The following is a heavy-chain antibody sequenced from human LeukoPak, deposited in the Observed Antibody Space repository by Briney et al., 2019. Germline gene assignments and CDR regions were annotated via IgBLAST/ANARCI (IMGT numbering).Heavy chain of an antibody. J-gene: IGHJ4*02. V-gene: IGHV3-7*03. Sequence: GGSLRLSCVVSRLTFSGYWMRWVRQAPGKGLEWVAAINKDGNEKRYVDSVEGRFTISRDNARNSVYLQMTSLGAEDTAVYYCATYTQHFGAPGGADYWGLGTLVTVSS. CDR2: INKDGNEK. CDR3: ATYTQHFGAPGGADY. CDR1: RLTFSGYW. D-gene: IGHD2-8*02.